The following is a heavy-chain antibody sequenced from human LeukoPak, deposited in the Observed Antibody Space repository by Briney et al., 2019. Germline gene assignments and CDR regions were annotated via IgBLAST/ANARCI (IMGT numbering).Heavy chain of an antibody. D-gene: IGHD2-8*01. CDR1: GYTFSSYA. J-gene: IGHJ5*02. CDR2: INPNSGGT. Sequence: GASVKVSCKASGYTFSSYAMNWVRQSPGQGLEWMGWINPNSGGTNYAQKFQGRVTITRDTSASTAYMELSSLTSEDMAVYYCARDGRYCTNAVCYSWFDPWGQGTLVTVSS. V-gene: IGHV1-3*03. CDR3: ARDGRYCTNAVCYSWFDP.